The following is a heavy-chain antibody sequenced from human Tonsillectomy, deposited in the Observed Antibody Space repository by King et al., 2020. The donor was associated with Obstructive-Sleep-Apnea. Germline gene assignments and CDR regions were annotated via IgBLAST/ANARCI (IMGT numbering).Heavy chain of an antibody. CDR1: GFSFGGYA. CDR2: ISGSGATT. V-gene: IGHV3-23*04. Sequence: VQLVESGGGLVQPGGSLRLSCAASGFSFGGYAMSWGRQAPGKGLEWVSSISGSGATTYYTDSVRGRFTIASDNSRNTLYLQMNSLGAEDTALYYCAKGIRGYTYVYFDFWGQGTLVTVSS. D-gene: IGHD5-18*01. J-gene: IGHJ4*02. CDR3: AKGIRGYTYVYFDF.